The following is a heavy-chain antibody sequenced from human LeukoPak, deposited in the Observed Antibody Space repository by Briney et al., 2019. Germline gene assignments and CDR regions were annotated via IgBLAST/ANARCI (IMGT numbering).Heavy chain of an antibody. CDR2: ISGNSGST. J-gene: IGHJ3*02. CDR3: AKDKMATIISDAFDI. CDR1: GFTFDDYA. D-gene: IGHD5-24*01. Sequence: GGSLRLSCAASGFTFDDYAMHWVRQAPGKGLEWVSGISGNSGSTGYADSVKGRFTISRDNAKNSLYLQMNSLRAEDTALYYCAKDKMATIISDAFDIWGQGTMVTVSS. V-gene: IGHV3-9*01.